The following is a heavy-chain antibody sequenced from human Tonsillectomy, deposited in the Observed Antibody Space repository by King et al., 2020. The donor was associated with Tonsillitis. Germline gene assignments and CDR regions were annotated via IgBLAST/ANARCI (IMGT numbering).Heavy chain of an antibody. J-gene: IGHJ3*01. CDR1: GFTFNSYA. CDR3: AKDYPLAGAFDF. Sequence: VQLVESGGTLVQPGGSLRLSCAASGFTFNSYAMNWVRQAPGKGLEWVSTITGGCGSTYYADSVKGGFTISRDNSKNTLYLQMDSLRAEDTAVYYCAKDYPLAGAFDFWGQGTMVTVSS. V-gene: IGHV3-23*04. CDR2: ITGGCGST.